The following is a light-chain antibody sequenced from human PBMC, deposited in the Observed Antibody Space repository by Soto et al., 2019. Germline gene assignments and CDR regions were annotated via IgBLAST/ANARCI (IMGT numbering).Light chain of an antibody. Sequence: SYELTQAPSVSVSPGQTARITCSGDALPKQYAYWYQQKPGQAPVLVIYKDNERPSGIPERFSGSSSGKTVTLTISGGQAEDEADYYCQSGDSIDTGVFGGGTKVTVL. J-gene: IGLJ2*01. CDR3: QSGDSIDTGV. V-gene: IGLV3-25*02. CDR2: KDN. CDR1: ALPKQY.